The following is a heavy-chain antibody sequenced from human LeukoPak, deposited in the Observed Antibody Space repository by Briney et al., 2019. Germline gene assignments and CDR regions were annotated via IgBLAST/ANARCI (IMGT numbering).Heavy chain of an antibody. CDR3: ATGSGLWSPDY. J-gene: IGHJ4*02. CDR2: IDNDGSGT. Sequence: QPGGSQRLSCAASGFTFSSYWMHWVRQAPGKGLVWVSRIDNDGSGTSDADSVKGRFTISRDNAKNRLYVQMNSLRAEDTAVYYCATGSGLWSPDYWGQGTGDRVSS. CDR1: GFTFSSYW. V-gene: IGHV3-74*01. D-gene: IGHD5-18*01.